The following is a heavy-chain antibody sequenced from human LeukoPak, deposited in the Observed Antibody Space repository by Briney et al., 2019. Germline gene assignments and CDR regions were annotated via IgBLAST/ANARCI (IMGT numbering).Heavy chain of an antibody. J-gene: IGHJ5*02. CDR2: IYYTGST. V-gene: IGHV4-59*08. CDR3: ARQGTTVTSNWFDP. CDR1: GGSISNYY. D-gene: IGHD4-17*01. Sequence: SETLSLTCTVSGGSISNYYWSWIRQPPGKGLELMGYIYYTGSTNYNPSLKSRVTISVDTSKNQFSLKLSSVTAADTAVYYCARQGTTVTSNWFDPWGQGTLVTVSS.